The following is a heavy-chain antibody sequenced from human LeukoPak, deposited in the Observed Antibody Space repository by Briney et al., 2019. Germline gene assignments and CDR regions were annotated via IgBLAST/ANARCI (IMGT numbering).Heavy chain of an antibody. CDR1: GFTFSSYA. CDR3: AKERGASGWYRGLSYYFDY. CDR2: ISGSGGST. V-gene: IGHV3-23*01. Sequence: PGGSLRLSCAASGFTFSSYAMSWVRQAPGKGLEWVSAISGSGGSTYYADSVKGRFTISRDNSKNTLYLQMNSLRAEGTAVYYCAKERGASGWYRGLSYYFDYWGQGTLVTVSS. D-gene: IGHD6-19*01. J-gene: IGHJ4*02.